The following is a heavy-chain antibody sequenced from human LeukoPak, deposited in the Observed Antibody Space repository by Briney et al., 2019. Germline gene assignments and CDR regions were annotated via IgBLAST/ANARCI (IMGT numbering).Heavy chain of an antibody. Sequence: SETLSLTCTVSGGSISSSSYYWGWIRQPPGKGLEWIGYIYYSGSTNYNPSLKSRVTISVDTSKNQFSLKLSSVTAADTAVYYCAREGVISRGYYYYYMDVWGKGTTVTISS. J-gene: IGHJ6*03. CDR3: AREGVISRGYYYYYMDV. CDR1: GGSISSSSYY. V-gene: IGHV4-61*01. CDR2: IYYSGST. D-gene: IGHD3-10*01.